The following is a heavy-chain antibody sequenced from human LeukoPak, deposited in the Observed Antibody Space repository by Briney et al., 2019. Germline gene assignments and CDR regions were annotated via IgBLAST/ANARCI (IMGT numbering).Heavy chain of an antibody. Sequence: GSLRLSCAASGFTFSSYSMNWVRQAPGKGLEWVSSISSSSSYIYYADSVKGRFTISRDNAKNSLYLQMSSLKAEDTAVYYCAKERSLEIAVAGTIFDYWGQGTLVTVSS. J-gene: IGHJ4*02. CDR3: AKERSLEIAVAGTIFDY. CDR2: ISSSSSYI. V-gene: IGHV3-21*01. CDR1: GFTFSSYS. D-gene: IGHD6-19*01.